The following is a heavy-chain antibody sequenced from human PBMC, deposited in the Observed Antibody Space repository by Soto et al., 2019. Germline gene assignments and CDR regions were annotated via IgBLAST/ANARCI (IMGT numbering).Heavy chain of an antibody. CDR3: ARGPGSYNWFGL. J-gene: IGHJ5*02. D-gene: IGHD3-10*01. CDR1: GSSISGFY. V-gene: IGHV4-4*07. CDR2: IYSSGIT. Sequence: SETLSLTCTVSGSSISGFYWSWIRQPAGKGLEWIGRIYSSGITSYNPSPKSRVTMSVDTSKNQFSLNLTSATAADTAVYYCARGPGSYNWFGLWGQGTLVTVSS.